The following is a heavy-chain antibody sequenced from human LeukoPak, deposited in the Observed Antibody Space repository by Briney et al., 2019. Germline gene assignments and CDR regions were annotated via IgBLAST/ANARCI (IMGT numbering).Heavy chain of an antibody. V-gene: IGHV3-23*01. J-gene: IGHJ4*02. CDR1: GAIFSNHA. Sequence: GGSLRLSCAASGAIFSNHAMSWVRQAPGKGLEWVSLISGTGVTTYYAASAKGRFTISRDNSKNTLYLQMNSLRAEDTALYYCASTSMVRGVITPFDYWGQGTLVTVSS. D-gene: IGHD3-10*01. CDR2: ISGTGVTT. CDR3: ASTSMVRGVITPFDY.